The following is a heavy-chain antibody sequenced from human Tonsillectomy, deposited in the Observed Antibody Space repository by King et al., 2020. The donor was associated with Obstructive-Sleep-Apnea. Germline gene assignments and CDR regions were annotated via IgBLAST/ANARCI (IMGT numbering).Heavy chain of an antibody. Sequence: VQLQESGPGLVKPSQTLSRTCTVSGGSISSGDSYWSWLRPPPGKGREWIGYSYNSGSTYYNQALKGQVTISVDKSKNPFSLKLSSVTAADTAVYCCASWGYGSGSYYNRCYYYYGMDVWGQGTTVTVSS. CDR3: ASWGYGSGSYYNRCYYYYGMDV. D-gene: IGHD3-10*01. CDR1: GGSISSGDSY. J-gene: IGHJ6*02. CDR2: SYNSGST. V-gene: IGHV4-30-4*01.